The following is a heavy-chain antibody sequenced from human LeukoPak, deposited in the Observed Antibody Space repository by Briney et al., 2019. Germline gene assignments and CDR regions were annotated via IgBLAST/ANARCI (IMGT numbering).Heavy chain of an antibody. D-gene: IGHD3-10*01. CDR2: IIPILGIA. V-gene: IGHV1-69*04. J-gene: IGHJ4*02. CDR1: GYTFTSYG. Sequence: GASVKVSCKASGYTFTSYGISWVRQAPGQGLEWMGRIIPILGIANYAQKFQGRVTITADKSTSTAYMELSSLRSEDTAVYYCARDSRRRGVSDYWGQGTLVTVSS. CDR3: ARDSRRRGVSDY.